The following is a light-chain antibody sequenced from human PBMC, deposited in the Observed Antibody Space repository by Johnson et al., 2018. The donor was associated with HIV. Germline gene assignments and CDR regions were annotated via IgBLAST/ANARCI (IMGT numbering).Light chain of an antibody. CDR3: GTWDGSLSGYV. Sequence: QSVLTQPPSASGTPGQRVTISCSGSSSNIGSNTVNWYQQLPGTAPKLLIYDNNKRPSGIPDRFSGSKSGTSATLGITGLQTGDEADYYCGTWDGSLSGYVFGTGTKVTVL. CDR2: DNN. J-gene: IGLJ1*01. CDR1: SSNIGSNT. V-gene: IGLV1-51*01.